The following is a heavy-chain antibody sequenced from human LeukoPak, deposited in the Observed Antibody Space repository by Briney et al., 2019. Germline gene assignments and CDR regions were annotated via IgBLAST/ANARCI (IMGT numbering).Heavy chain of an antibody. CDR1: GGTFSSYA. CDR2: IIPIFGTA. CDR3: AADERYYYDSSGYN. V-gene: IGHV1-69*05. J-gene: IGHJ4*02. D-gene: IGHD3-22*01. Sequence: SVKVSCKASGGTFSSYAISWVRQAPGQGLEWMGGIIPIFGTANYAQKFQERVTITRDMSTSTAYMELSSLRSEDTAVYYCAADERYYYDSSGYNWGQGTLVTVSS.